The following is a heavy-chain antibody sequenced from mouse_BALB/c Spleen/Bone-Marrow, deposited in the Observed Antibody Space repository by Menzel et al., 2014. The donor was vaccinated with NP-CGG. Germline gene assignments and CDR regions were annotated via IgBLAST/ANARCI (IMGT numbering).Heavy chain of an antibody. V-gene: IGHV3-2*02. CDR1: GYSITRDYA. CDR2: ISYSGST. Sequence: EVKLVESGPGLVKPSQSLSLTCTVTGYSITRDYAWNWIRQFTGNKLEWMGYISYSGSTTYNPSLKSRFSITRDTSKNPFFLQLNSLTTEDTATYYCARSSSYDYDVGFAYWGQGTLVTVSA. J-gene: IGHJ3*01. D-gene: IGHD2-4*01. CDR3: ARSSSYDYDVGFAY.